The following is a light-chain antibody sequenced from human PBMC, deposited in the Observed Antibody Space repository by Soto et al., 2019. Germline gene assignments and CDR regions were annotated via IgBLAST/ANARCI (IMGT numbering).Light chain of an antibody. V-gene: IGLV1-44*01. J-gene: IGLJ1*01. Sequence: QSVLTQPPSASGTHGQRVTISCSGSSSNIGSNTVNWYQQLPGTAPKLLIYNNNQRPSGVPDRFSGSKSGTSASLAISGLQSEDEADYYCAAWDDSLNGYVFGTGTQLTVL. CDR3: AAWDDSLNGYV. CDR1: SSNIGSNT. CDR2: NNN.